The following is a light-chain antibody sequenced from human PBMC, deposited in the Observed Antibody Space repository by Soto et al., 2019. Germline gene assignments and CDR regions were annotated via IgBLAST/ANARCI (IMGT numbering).Light chain of an antibody. CDR3: HQYDSSPLT. V-gene: IGKV3-20*01. CDR1: QSVSSSY. Sequence: EIVLTQSPGTLSLSPGERATLSCRASQSVSSSYLAWYQQKPGQAPRLLIYGASSRATGIPDRFSGSGSGTDFTLTISRLEHEYFAVYYCHQYDSSPLTFGGGTKVEIK. J-gene: IGKJ4*01. CDR2: GAS.